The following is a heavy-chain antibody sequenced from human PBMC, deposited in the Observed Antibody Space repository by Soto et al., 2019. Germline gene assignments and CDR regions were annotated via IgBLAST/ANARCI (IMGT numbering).Heavy chain of an antibody. V-gene: IGHV4-31*03. D-gene: IGHD5-12*01. J-gene: IGHJ6*03. CDR1: GCSISSGGYY. CDR3: ARKDSGYADYMDV. Sequence: QVQLQESGPGLVKPSQTLSLTCTVSGCSISSGGYYWSWIRQHPGKGLEWIGYIYYSGSTYYNPSLKSRVTMSVDTSENQFSLRLSSVTAADTAVYYCARKDSGYADYMDVWGKGTTVTVSS. CDR2: IYYSGST.